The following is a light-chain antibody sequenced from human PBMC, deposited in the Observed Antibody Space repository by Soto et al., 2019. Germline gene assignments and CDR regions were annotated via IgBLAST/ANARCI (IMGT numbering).Light chain of an antibody. CDR3: SSYTSSTTLV. V-gene: IGLV2-14*03. CDR1: SSDVGGYNY. J-gene: IGLJ2*01. CDR2: DVS. Sequence: QSALTQPASVSGSPGQSITISCTGTSSDVGGYNYVSWYQQHPGKAPKLMIYDVSNRPSGVSNRFSGSKSGNTASLTISGLQAEDEADYYCSSYTSSTTLVFAGGTKLTV.